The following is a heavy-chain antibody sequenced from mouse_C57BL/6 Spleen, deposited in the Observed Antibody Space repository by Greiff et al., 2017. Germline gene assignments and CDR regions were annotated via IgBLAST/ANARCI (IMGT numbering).Heavy chain of an antibody. D-gene: IGHD2-3*01. CDR1: GFSLTSYA. V-gene: IGHV2-9-1*01. J-gene: IGHJ4*01. Sequence: VQVVESGPGLVAPSQSLSITCTVSGFSLTSYAISWVRQPPGKGLEWLGVIWTGGGTNYNSALKSRLSISKDNSKSQVFLKMNSLQTDDTARYYCARNFDGYFPYYAMDYWGQGTSVTVSS. CDR2: IWTGGGT. CDR3: ARNFDGYFPYYAMDY.